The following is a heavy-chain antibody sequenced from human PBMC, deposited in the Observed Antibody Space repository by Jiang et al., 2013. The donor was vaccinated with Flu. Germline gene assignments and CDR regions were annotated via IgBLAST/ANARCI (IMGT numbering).Heavy chain of an antibody. CDR3: AREYDLLTKDAFDF. Sequence: ETLSLTCTVSGGAIRAFYWSWIRQSPGKGLEWIGNIDDTGYSRYNPSLESRLTISVDTSKNQFSMRLTSVTAADSAVYYCAREYDLLTKDAFDFWGQGTVVTVSS. J-gene: IGHJ3*01. V-gene: IGHV4-59*12. CDR1: GGAIRAFY. CDR2: IDDTGYS. D-gene: IGHD3/OR15-3a*01.